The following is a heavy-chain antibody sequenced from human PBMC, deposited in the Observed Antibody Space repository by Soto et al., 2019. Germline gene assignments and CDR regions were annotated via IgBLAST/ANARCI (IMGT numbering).Heavy chain of an antibody. J-gene: IGHJ5*02. Sequence: QVQLVESGGGVVQPGRSLRLSCAASGFTFGSYGVHWVRQAPGKGLEWVAVISYDGSNKYYADSVKGRFTISRDNSKNTLYLQMNSLRAEDTAVYYCAKDRAEYSGYDSAWFDPWGQGTLVTVSS. V-gene: IGHV3-30*18. D-gene: IGHD5-12*01. CDR1: GFTFGSYG. CDR3: AKDRAEYSGYDSAWFDP. CDR2: ISYDGSNK.